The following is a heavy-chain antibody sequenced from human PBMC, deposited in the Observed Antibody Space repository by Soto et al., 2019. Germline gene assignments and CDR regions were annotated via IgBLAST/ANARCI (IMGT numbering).Heavy chain of an antibody. CDR1: GFSLSTSGVG. J-gene: IGHJ4*02. CDR2: IYWDDDK. CDR3: AHRGITGSSDYFNY. V-gene: IGHV2-5*02. D-gene: IGHD1-20*01. Sequence: SGPTLVNPTQTLTLTCTFSGFSLSTSGVGVGWIRQPPGKALQWLALIYWDDDKRYSPSLKSRLTITKDTSKNQVVLTMTNMDPVDTATYYCAHRGITGSSDYFNYWGQGTLVTSPQ.